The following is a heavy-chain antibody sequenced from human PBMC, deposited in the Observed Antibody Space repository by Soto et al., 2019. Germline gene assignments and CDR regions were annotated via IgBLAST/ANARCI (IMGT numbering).Heavy chain of an antibody. D-gene: IGHD5-18*01. CDR3: ARHGSSYGGGYFDY. Sequence: EVQLVESGGGLVQPGGSLRLSCAASGFTVSSNYMSWVRQAPGKGLEWVSVIYSGGSAYYADSVKGRFTISRDNSKNTLYLRMNSLRAEDRGVYYCARHGSSYGGGYFDYWGQGTRVTVSS. V-gene: IGHV3-66*04. CDR1: GFTVSSNY. J-gene: IGHJ4*02. CDR2: IYSGGSA.